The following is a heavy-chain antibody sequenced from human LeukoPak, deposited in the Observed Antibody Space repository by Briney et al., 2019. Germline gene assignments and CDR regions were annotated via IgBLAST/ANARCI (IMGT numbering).Heavy chain of an antibody. CDR1: GFTFSSYL. D-gene: IGHD3-22*01. V-gene: IGHV3-7*01. J-gene: IGHJ4*02. Sequence: GSLRLSCAASGFTFSSYLMNWARQAPGKGLEWVASINHNGNVNYYVDSVKGRFTISRDNAKNSLYLQMSNLRAEDTAVYYCASGYFFDYWGQGTLVTVSS. CDR3: ASGYFFDY. CDR2: INHNGNVN.